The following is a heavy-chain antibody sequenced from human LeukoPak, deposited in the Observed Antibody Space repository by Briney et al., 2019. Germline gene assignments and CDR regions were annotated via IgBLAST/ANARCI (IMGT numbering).Heavy chain of an antibody. J-gene: IGHJ4*02. CDR2: ISDSGTIT. CDR1: GFAFSNLA. Sequence: GGSLRLSCAASGFAFSNLAMGWVRQAPGKGLEWVSVISDSGTITYYADSVKGRFTISRDNSKNTLFLQMNSLRAEDTAVYYCAKDARRTSGWYFFDYWGQGTLVTVSS. D-gene: IGHD6-19*01. CDR3: AKDARRTSGWYFFDY. V-gene: IGHV3-23*01.